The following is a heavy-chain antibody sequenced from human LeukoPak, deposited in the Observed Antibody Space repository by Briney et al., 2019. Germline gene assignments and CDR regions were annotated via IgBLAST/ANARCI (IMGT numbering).Heavy chain of an antibody. CDR3: AGLGYCSGGSCYPPLDYYYYMDV. CDR2: MNPNSGNT. D-gene: IGHD2-15*01. V-gene: IGHV1-8*01. Sequence: ASVKVSCKVSGFTLTELSMHWVRQATGQGLEWMGWMNPNSGNTGYAQKFQGRVTMTRNTSISTAYMELSSLRSEDTAVYYCAGLGYCSGGSCYPPLDYYYYMDVWGKGTTVTVSS. J-gene: IGHJ6*03. CDR1: GFTLTELS.